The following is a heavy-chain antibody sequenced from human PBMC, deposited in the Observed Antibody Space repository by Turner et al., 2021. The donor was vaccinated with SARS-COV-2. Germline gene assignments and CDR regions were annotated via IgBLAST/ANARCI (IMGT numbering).Heavy chain of an antibody. Sequence: QVQLVESGGGVVQPGRSLRLSCAASGFTFSSYAMHWVRQAPGKGLEWVAVISYDGSNKYYADSVKGRFTISRDNSKNTLYLQMNSLRAEDTAVYYCAKGSYYDILTGYYGLDYWGQGTLVTVSS. D-gene: IGHD3-9*01. J-gene: IGHJ4*02. V-gene: IGHV3-30*04. CDR3: AKGSYYDILTGYYGLDY. CDR2: ISYDGSNK. CDR1: GFTFSSYA.